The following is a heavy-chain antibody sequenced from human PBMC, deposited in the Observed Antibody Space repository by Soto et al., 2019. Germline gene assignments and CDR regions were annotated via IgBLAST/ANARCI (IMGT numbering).Heavy chain of an antibody. D-gene: IGHD6-19*01. V-gene: IGHV1-18*04. CDR1: GYSFTTHA. Sequence: ASVKVSCKTSGYSFTTHAITWVRQAPGQGLEWMGWISTYNGDTNYAQKFQGRVTLTKDTSTSTAYMELRSLRSDDTAVYYCARDPSNTSGYRIYFDDWGQGTLVTVSS. CDR2: ISTYNGDT. CDR3: ARDPSNTSGYRIYFDD. J-gene: IGHJ4*02.